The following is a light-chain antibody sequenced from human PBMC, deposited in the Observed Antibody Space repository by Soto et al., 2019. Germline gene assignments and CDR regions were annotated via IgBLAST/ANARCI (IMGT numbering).Light chain of an antibody. CDR2: AAS. CDR3: RKYNSA. J-gene: IGKJ3*01. Sequence: DIQMTQSPSSLSASVGDRVTITCRASQGISNYLAWYQQKPGKVPKLLIYAASTLQSGVPSRFSGSGSGTDFTLTISSLQPEDVATYDCRKYNSAFGPGTKVDIK. CDR1: QGISNY. V-gene: IGKV1-27*01.